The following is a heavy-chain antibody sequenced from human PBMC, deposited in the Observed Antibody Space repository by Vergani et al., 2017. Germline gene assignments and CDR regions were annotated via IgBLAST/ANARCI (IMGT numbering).Heavy chain of an antibody. Sequence: EVQLLESGGDLVQPGGSLRLSCAASGFTFNHYAMNWVRQAPGKGLEGVSGIGGSGGSTYYAGSVKGRFTISSDSSKNTLYLQMNSLSAGDTAVYYCAKSNPRNSGYDYLYYYHAMDVWGQGTTVTVSS. CDR1: GFTFNHYA. CDR3: AKSNPRNSGYDYLYYYHAMDV. V-gene: IGHV3-23*01. D-gene: IGHD5-12*01. CDR2: IGGSGGST. J-gene: IGHJ6*02.